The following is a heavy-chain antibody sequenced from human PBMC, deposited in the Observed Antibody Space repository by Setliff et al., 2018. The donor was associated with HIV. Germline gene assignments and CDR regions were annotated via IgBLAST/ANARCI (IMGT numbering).Heavy chain of an antibody. V-gene: IGHV3-74*01. J-gene: IGHJ3*02. Sequence: GESLKISCATSGFIFSNYWMHWVRQAPGKGLVWVSRINSDGSSISYADSVKGRFTISRDNAKNTLYLQMNSLRGEDTAVYYCARHSDWYGNDAFDIWGQGTRVTVSS. D-gene: IGHD6-19*01. CDR3: ARHSDWYGNDAFDI. CDR2: INSDGSSI. CDR1: GFIFSNYW.